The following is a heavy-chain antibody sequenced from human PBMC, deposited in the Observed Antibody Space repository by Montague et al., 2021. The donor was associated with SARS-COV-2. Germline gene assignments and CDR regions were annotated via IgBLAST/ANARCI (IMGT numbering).Heavy chain of an antibody. V-gene: IGHV4-61*01. Sequence: SETLSLTCTVSGASINIGTYYWTWLRQSPGKPLWLVGYIHDSGTPNYNPSLKRLVTILEDTSRNQFSLNLNSVTAADTAVYYCARGHCSGGFCYYGVAFDVWGQGAMVTVS. J-gene: IGHJ3*01. CDR1: GASINIGTYY. D-gene: IGHD2-15*01. CDR2: IHDSGTP. CDR3: ARGHCSGGFCYYGVAFDV.